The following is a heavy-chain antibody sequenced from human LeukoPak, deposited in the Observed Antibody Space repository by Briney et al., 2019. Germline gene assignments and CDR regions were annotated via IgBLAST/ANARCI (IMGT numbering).Heavy chain of an antibody. D-gene: IGHD6-6*01. J-gene: IGHJ4*02. V-gene: IGHV4-31*03. Sequence: SETLSLTCTVSGGSISSGGYYWSWIRQHPGKGLEWIGYIYYSGSTYYNPSLKSRVTISVDTSKNQFSLKLSSVTAADTAVYYCARAVREAIAAHFDYWGQGTLVTVSS. CDR3: ARAVREAIAAHFDY. CDR2: IYYSGST. CDR1: GGSISSGGYY.